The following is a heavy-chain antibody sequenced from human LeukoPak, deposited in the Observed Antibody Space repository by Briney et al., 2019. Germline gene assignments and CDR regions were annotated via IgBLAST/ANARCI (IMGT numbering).Heavy chain of an antibody. D-gene: IGHD3-10*01. J-gene: IGHJ6*03. CDR2: IYTSGST. V-gene: IGHV4-4*07. CDR3: ARITMVRGVIYYYYYYMDV. Sequence: KPSETLSLTCTVSGGSISSYYWSWIRQPAGEGLEWIGRIYTSGSTNYNPSLKSRVTMSVDTSKNQFSLKLSSVTAADTAVYYCARITMVRGVIYYYYYYMDVWGKGTTVTVSS. CDR1: GGSISSYY.